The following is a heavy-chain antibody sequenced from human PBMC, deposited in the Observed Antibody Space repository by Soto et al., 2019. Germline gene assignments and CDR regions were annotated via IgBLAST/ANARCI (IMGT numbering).Heavy chain of an antibody. CDR2: ISAYNGNT. J-gene: IGHJ1*01. CDR1: GYTFTSYG. CDR3: ARYRSPGYSSREYLQH. V-gene: IGHV1-18*01. D-gene: IGHD6-19*01. Sequence: ASVKVSCKASGYTFTSYGISWVRQAPGQGLEWMGWISAYNGNTNYAQKLQGRVTITTDTSTSTAYMELRSLRSDDTAVYYCARYRSPGYSSREYLQHWGQGTLVTVSS.